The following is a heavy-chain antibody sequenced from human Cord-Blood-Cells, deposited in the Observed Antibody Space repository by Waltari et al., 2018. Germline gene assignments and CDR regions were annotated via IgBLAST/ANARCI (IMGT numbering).Heavy chain of an antibody. D-gene: IGHD6-6*01. J-gene: IGHJ4*02. CDR1: GGPFSSYA. CDR2: IIPIFGTV. V-gene: IGHV1-69*13. CDR3: ARDRFAGRSSSYFDY. Sequence: VQLVQPGTEVTTPGSSVKASYMASGGPFSSYAISWLPQPPGHGLERRGGIIPIFGTVNYAQKCQGRVTITADKSTSTAYMELSSLRSGDTAVYYCARDRFAGRSSSYFDYWGQGSLVTVSS.